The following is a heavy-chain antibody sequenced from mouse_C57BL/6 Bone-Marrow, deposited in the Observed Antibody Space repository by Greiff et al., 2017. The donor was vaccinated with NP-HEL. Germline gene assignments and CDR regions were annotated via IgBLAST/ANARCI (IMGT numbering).Heavy chain of an antibody. CDR3: ARHRYGNYWFAY. CDR1: GFTFSSYG. Sequence: EVKLMESGGDLVKPGGSLKLSCAASGFTFSSYGMSWVRQTPDKRLAWVATISSGGSYTSYPDSVKGRVTISRDNAKNTLYLQMSSLKSEDTAMYYCARHRYGNYWFAYWGQGTLVTVSA. V-gene: IGHV5-6*01. J-gene: IGHJ3*01. D-gene: IGHD2-10*02. CDR2: ISSGGSYT.